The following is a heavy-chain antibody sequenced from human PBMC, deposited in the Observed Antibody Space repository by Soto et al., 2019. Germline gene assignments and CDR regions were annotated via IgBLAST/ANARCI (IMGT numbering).Heavy chain of an antibody. J-gene: IGHJ4*02. CDR3: ARHIGYDSSGYFDPPPAVAA. V-gene: IGHV4-39*01. CDR1: GGSISSSSYY. Sequence: PSETLSLTCTVSGGSISSSSYYWGWIRQPPGKGLEWIGSIYYSGSTYYNPSLKSRVTISVDTSKNQFSLKLSSVTAADTAVYYCARHIGYDSSGYFDPPPAVAAWGQGTLVTVSS. D-gene: IGHD3-22*01. CDR2: IYYSGST.